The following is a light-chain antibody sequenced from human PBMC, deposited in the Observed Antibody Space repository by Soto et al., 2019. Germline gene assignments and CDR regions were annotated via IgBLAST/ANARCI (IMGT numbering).Light chain of an antibody. CDR1: QRITTY. V-gene: IGKV1-39*01. CDR2: TSG. J-gene: IGKJ2*01. Sequence: IHMTQSPFSLSASVGDRITVTCRASQRITTYVNWYQLKPGEAPKLLISTSGTLQRGVPSRFSGSGYGTDFTLTITGLQPADFATYFCQQTYSTPYTFGQGTKLEIK. CDR3: QQTYSTPYT.